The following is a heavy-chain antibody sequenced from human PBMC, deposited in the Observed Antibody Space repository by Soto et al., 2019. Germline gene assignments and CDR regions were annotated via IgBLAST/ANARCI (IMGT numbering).Heavy chain of an antibody. CDR1: GFIFSDYG. J-gene: IGHJ4*02. CDR2: IYYDGGRK. V-gene: IGHV3-30*18. Sequence: QVQLVESGGGVVQPGTSLRLSCAASGFIFSDYGMHWVRQAPGKGPEWVAVIYYDGGRKEYGDSVKGRFTISRDNSQNPLYMQINSLRPHDTAVYYCAKAGATVGWTYGDYCGQGTKVTVS. CDR3: AKAGATVGWTYGDY. D-gene: IGHD6-19*01.